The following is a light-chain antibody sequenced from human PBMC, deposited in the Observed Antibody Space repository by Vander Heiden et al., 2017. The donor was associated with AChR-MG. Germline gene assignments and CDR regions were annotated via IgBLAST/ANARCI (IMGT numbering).Light chain of an antibody. V-gene: IGKV3-20*01. Sequence: EIVLTQSPGTLSLSPGERATLSCRASQSVSSSYLAWYQQKPCQAPRLLIYGASSRATGIPDRFSGSGYGTDFTLTISRLEPEDFAVYYCQQYCSSPRLTFGGGTKVEIK. CDR3: QQYCSSPRLT. CDR2: GAS. J-gene: IGKJ4*01. CDR1: QSVSSSY.